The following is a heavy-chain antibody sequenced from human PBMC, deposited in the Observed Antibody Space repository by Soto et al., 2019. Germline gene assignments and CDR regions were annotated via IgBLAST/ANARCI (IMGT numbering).Heavy chain of an antibody. D-gene: IGHD2-15*01. J-gene: IGHJ5*02. CDR1: GLTFNRYW. CDR2: INTDGSNT. Sequence: DVQLVETGGGVVPPGGSLRLSCAASGLTFNRYWMHWVRHAPGKGLVWVSHINTDGSNTNYADSVKGRFTISSDNAKSTRVLQKNSLRDEDTAVYYWAREYCSGGNGYTDYFDPWGQGSPVTVSS. CDR3: AREYCSGGNGYTDYFDP. V-gene: IGHV3-74*01.